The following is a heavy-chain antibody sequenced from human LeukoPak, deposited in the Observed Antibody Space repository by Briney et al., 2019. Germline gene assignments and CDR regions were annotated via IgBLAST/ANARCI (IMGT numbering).Heavy chain of an antibody. CDR2: IDPSDSYT. J-gene: IGHJ4*02. Sequence: GESLQISCKGSGYPFTTYWITWVRQMPGKGLEWMGNIDPSDSYTNYSPSFQGHVTISADRSINAAYLQWSSLKASDTAMYYCARQGYSSTSFDYWGQGSLVTVSS. CDR3: ARQGYSSTSFDY. V-gene: IGHV5-10-1*01. CDR1: GYPFTTYW. D-gene: IGHD6-13*01.